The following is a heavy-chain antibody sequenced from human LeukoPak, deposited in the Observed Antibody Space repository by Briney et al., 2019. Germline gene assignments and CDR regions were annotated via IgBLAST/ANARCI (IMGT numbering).Heavy chain of an antibody. Sequence: GGSLRLSCSASGFPFSTYATHWVRQAPGKGLEWMAIISYDGGSTSYADSVKGRFTISRDNSKNTLYLQMSSLRTEDTAVYYCAKIEGSSSYYFDYWGQGTLVTVSS. D-gene: IGHD6-6*01. CDR1: GFPFSTYA. CDR2: ISYDGGST. CDR3: AKIEGSSSYYFDY. J-gene: IGHJ4*02. V-gene: IGHV3-30*18.